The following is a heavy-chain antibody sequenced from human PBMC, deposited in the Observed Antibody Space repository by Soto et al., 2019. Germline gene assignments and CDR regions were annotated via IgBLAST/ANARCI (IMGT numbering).Heavy chain of an antibody. J-gene: IGHJ6*02. CDR1: GYIFTNYD. D-gene: IGHD3-10*01. V-gene: IGHV1-18*01. Sequence: QVKLVQSETEVKKPGASVKVSCKASGYIFTNYDITWVRQAPGQGLEWMGWVSGYNGNTKYAQKFQDRVTMTTDTSTSTVYMKLRSLRSDDTAVYYCARFGSAPYSYDGVDVWGQGTTVFVSS. CDR2: VSGYNGNT. CDR3: ARFGSAPYSYDGVDV.